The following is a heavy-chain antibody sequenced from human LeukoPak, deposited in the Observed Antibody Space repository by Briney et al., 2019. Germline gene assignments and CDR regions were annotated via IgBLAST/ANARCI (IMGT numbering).Heavy chain of an antibody. V-gene: IGHV3-48*03. CDR3: AGAEVGTIRGAFDI. Sequence: GGSLRLSCAASGFTFSSYEMNWVRQAPGKGLEWVSYISPGGTTIFYADSVKGRFTISRDNAKNSLYLQMDRLRAEDTAVYYCAGAEVGTIRGAFDIWGQGTMVSVSS. CDR2: ISPGGTTI. CDR1: GFTFSSYE. D-gene: IGHD1-7*01. J-gene: IGHJ3*02.